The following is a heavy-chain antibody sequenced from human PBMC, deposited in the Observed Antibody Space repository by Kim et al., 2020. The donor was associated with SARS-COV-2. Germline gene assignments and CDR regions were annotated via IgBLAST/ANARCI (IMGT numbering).Heavy chain of an antibody. D-gene: IGHD5-12*01. V-gene: IGHV3-23*01. CDR1: GFTFNNYA. CDR2: VSGSGRTT. J-gene: IGHJ4*02. CDR3: AARLGYQFDH. Sequence: GGSLRLSCAASGFTFNNYAMSWVRQAPGQGLEWISAVSGSGRTTYYADSVKGRFTISRDNSKNTFYLQVDSLRAEDTAVYFCAARLGYQFDHWGQGTLVT.